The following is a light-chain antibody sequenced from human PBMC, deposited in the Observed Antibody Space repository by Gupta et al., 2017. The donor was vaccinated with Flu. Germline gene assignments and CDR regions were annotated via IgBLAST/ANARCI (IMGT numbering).Light chain of an antibody. CDR2: INSDGSH. J-gene: IGLJ2*01. V-gene: IGLV4-69*01. CDR1: SGLSGYA. Sequence: QLVLTQSPSASASLGASGKLTCTLSSGLSGYAIAWHQQQPGKGPRYLMRINSDGSHTKGDGNPDRFSGSRSGAERDLTISSRQAEDEADYHCQTWGAGTVVFGGGTKLTVL. CDR3: QTWGAGTVV.